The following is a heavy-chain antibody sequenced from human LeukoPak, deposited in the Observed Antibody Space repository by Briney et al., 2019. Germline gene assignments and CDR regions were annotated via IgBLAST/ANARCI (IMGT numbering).Heavy chain of an antibody. CDR3: AKGSEWELLESATDY. CDR1: GFTFSSYA. CDR2: ISGSGGST. V-gene: IGHV3-23*01. J-gene: IGHJ4*02. D-gene: IGHD1-26*01. Sequence: GGSLRLSCAASGFTFSSYAMSWVRQAPGKGLEWVSAISGSGGSTHYADSVKGRFTISRDNFKNTLYLQMNSLRAEDTAVYYCAKGSEWELLESATDYWGQGTLVTVSS.